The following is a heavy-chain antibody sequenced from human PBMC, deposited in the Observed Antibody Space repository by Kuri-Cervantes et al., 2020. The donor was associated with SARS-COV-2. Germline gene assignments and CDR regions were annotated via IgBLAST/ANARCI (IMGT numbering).Heavy chain of an antibody. D-gene: IGHD7-27*01. V-gene: IGHV3-30-3*01. Sequence: TSAASGFTFSSYAMHWVHQAPGKGLEWVAVISYDGINKYYADSVKGRFTISRDNSKNTLYLQMNSLRAEDTAVYYCARESTGEGAFDIWGQGTMVTVSS. J-gene: IGHJ3*02. CDR2: ISYDGINK. CDR1: GFTFSSYA. CDR3: ARESTGEGAFDI.